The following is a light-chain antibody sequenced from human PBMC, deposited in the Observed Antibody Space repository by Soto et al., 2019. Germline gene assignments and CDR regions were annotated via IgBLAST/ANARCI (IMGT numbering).Light chain of an antibody. J-gene: IGLJ2*01. Sequence: QSVLTQPPSVSAAPGQKVTLSCSGSSSNIGNNYVSWYQQLPGTAPKLLIYDNNKRPSGIPDRFSGSKSGTSATLGITGLQTGDEADYYCGTLDSSLSAVGVFGGGTKLTVL. CDR3: GTLDSSLSAVGV. CDR1: SSNIGNNY. CDR2: DNN. V-gene: IGLV1-51*01.